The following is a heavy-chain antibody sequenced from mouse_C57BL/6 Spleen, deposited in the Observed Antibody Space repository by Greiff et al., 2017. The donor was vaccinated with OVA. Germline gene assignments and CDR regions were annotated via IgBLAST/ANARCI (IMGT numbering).Heavy chain of an antibody. Sequence: EVHLVESGPELVKPGASVKISCKASGYTFTDYNMHWVKQSHGKSLEWIGYINPNNGGTSYNQKFKGKATLTVNKSSSTAYMELRSLTSEDSAVYYCARGLLYYFDYWGQGTTLTVSS. V-gene: IGHV1-22*01. D-gene: IGHD2-3*01. J-gene: IGHJ2*01. CDR3: ARGLLYYFDY. CDR2: INPNNGGT. CDR1: GYTFTDYN.